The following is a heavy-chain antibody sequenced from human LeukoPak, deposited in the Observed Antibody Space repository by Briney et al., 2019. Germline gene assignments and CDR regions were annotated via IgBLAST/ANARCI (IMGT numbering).Heavy chain of an antibody. D-gene: IGHD5-18*01. Sequence: ASVKVSCKASGGTFSSYSISWVRQAPGQGLEWMGRIIPIFGTANCAQKFQGSVTLTTDQSTSTAYMAPSSLRSEDTAVYYCARDRWTAMVPWYFDYWGQGTLVTVSS. CDR1: GGTFSSYS. V-gene: IGHV1-69*05. CDR2: IIPIFGTA. J-gene: IGHJ4*02. CDR3: ARDRWTAMVPWYFDY.